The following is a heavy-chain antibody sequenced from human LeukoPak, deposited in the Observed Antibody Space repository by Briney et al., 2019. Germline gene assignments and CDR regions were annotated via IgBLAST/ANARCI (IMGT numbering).Heavy chain of an antibody. CDR1: GGSNNSFY. V-gene: IGHV4-4*09. CDR3: ARKAPKKGWFDP. Sequence: SETLSLTCSVSGGSNNSFYWSWIRQPPGKGLEWIGYTHPSGNTNYSPSLKSRVTISIDTSRNQFSLKLSSVSAADTAVYYCARKAPKKGWFDPWGQGTLVTVSS. CDR2: THPSGNT. J-gene: IGHJ5*02.